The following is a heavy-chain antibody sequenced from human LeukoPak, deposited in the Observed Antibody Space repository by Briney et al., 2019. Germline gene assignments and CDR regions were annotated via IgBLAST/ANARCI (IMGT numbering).Heavy chain of an antibody. V-gene: IGHV1-2*02. CDR1: GYTFTGYY. CDR2: INPNSGGT. Sequence: ASVKVSCKASGYTFTGYYMHWVRQAPGQGLEWMGWINPNSGGTNYAQKFQGRVTMTRDTSISTAYTELSRLRSDDTAVYYCARGPVVVVAATSFDYWGQGTLVTVSS. J-gene: IGHJ4*02. CDR3: ARGPVVVVAATSFDY. D-gene: IGHD2-15*01.